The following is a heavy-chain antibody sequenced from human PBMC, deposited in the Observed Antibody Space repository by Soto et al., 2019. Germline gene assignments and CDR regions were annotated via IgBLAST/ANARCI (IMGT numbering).Heavy chain of an antibody. D-gene: IGHD6-6*01. V-gene: IGHV1-2*02. CDR1: GYTFTGYY. Sequence: ASVKVSGKASGYTFTGYYMHWVRQAPGQGLEWMGWINPNSGGTNYAQKFQGRVTMTRDTSISTAYMELSRLRSDDTAVYYCSSTSSSPAYYYYGMDVWGQGTTVTVSS. CDR2: INPNSGGT. J-gene: IGHJ6*02. CDR3: SSTSSSPAYYYYGMDV.